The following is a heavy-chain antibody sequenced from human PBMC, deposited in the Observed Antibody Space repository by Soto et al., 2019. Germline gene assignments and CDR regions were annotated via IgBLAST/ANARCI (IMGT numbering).Heavy chain of an antibody. CDR2: IYYSGST. D-gene: IGHD6-19*01. CDR1: GGSISSSSYY. Sequence: SETLCLTCTVGGGSISSSSYYWGWIRQPPGKGLEWIGSIYYSGSTYYNPSLKSRVTISVDTSKNQFSLKLSSVTAADTAVYYCARLPNRGRAGTYSGQGPLGTVST. J-gene: IGHJ4*02. V-gene: IGHV4-39*01. CDR3: ARLPNRGRAGTY.